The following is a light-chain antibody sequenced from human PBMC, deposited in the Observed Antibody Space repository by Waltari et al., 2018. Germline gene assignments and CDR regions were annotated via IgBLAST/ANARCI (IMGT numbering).Light chain of an antibody. CDR2: EVS. V-gene: IGLV2-23*02. CDR3: CSYAGSSTWV. J-gene: IGLJ3*02. CDR1: SSDVGSYHL. Sequence: SALTQPASVSGSPGQSITISCTGSSSDVGSYHLVSWYQHHPGKAPKLIISEVSERPSGVSSRFSGSKSGNTASLTISGLQAEDEAHYYCCSYAGSSTWVFGGETRLTVL.